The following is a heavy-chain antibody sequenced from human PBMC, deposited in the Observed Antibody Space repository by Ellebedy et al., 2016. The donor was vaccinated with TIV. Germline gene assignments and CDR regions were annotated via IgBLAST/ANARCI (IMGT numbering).Heavy chain of an antibody. CDR3: ARVHCSITTCDYYYMDV. J-gene: IGHJ6*03. D-gene: IGHD1-1*01. Sequence: SETLSLXXTVSGGSVSRYFWSWIRQPAGKGLEWIGRIFTSGSFNYNPSLMSQVTMSVVTSKNQISLRLNSVTTADTAVYYCARVHCSITTCDYYYMDVWGKGTTVTVSS. V-gene: IGHV4-4*07. CDR1: GGSVSRYF. CDR2: IFTSGSF.